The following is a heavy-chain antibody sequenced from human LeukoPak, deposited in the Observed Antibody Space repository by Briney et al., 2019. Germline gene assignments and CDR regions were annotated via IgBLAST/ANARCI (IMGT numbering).Heavy chain of an antibody. V-gene: IGHV3-23*01. J-gene: IGHJ4*02. D-gene: IGHD3-22*01. CDR1: GFTFSSYA. CDR2: ISGSGGST. Sequence: GGSLRLSCAASGFTFSSYAMSWVRQAPGKGLEWVSAISGSGGSTYYADSVKGRFTISRDNSKKTLYLQMNSLRAEDTAVYYCAKTPYLMIVVVTTYYFDYWGQGTLVTVSS. CDR3: AKTPYLMIVVVTTYYFDY.